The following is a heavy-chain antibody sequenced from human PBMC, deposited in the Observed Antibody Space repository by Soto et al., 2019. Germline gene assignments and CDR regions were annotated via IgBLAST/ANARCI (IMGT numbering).Heavy chain of an antibody. V-gene: IGHV4-59*08. D-gene: IGHD2-15*01. J-gene: IGHJ6*02. CDR2: IYYSGST. CDR1: GGSISSYY. CDR3: ARLGCSGGSCYSPYYYYYGMDV. Sequence: SETLSLTCTVSGGSISSYYWSWIRQPPGKGLEWIGYIYYSGSTNYNPSLKSRVTISVDTSKNQFSLKLSSVTAADTAVYYCARLGCSGGSCYSPYYYYYGMDVWGQATTVTVSS.